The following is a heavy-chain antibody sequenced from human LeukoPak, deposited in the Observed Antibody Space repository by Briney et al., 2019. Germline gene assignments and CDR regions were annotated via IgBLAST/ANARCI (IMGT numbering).Heavy chain of an antibody. D-gene: IGHD5-18*01. J-gene: IGHJ4*02. CDR3: AREGRGYSYGDSDFFDY. Sequence: PGGSLRLSCAASGFSFSSYAMSWVRQAPGKGLEWVSGINGRGESTVYADSVKGRFTISRDNSKNTLYLQMNSLRAEDTAVYYCAREGRGYSYGDSDFFDYWGQGTLVTVSS. CDR2: INGRGEST. CDR1: GFSFSSYA. V-gene: IGHV3-23*01.